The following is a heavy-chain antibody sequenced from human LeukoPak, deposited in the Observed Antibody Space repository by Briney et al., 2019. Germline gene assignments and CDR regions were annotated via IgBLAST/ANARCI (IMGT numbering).Heavy chain of an antibody. CDR3: ARAAVVKPPIRYYFDY. J-gene: IGHJ4*02. V-gene: IGHV3-30*03. CDR1: GFSFSSYG. D-gene: IGHD3-22*01. Sequence: GRSLRLSCAVSGFSFSSYGMHWVRQAPGKGLEWVAVISYDGSNKYYADSVKGRFTISGDNSKNTLYLQMNSLRAEDTAVYYCARAAVVKPPIRYYFDYWGQGTLVTVSS. CDR2: ISYDGSNK.